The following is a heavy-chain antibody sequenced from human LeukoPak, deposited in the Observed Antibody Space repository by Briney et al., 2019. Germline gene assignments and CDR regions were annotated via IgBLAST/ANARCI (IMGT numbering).Heavy chain of an antibody. Sequence: ASVKVSCKASGYTFTSYGISWVRQTPGQGFEWMGWISAYNGNTNYAQKLQGRVTMTTDTSTSTAYMELRSLRSDDTAVYYRARGAPSGWCDYCGQATLVTVSS. CDR3: ARGAPSGWCDY. CDR1: GYTFTSYG. CDR2: ISAYNGNT. D-gene: IGHD6-19*01. V-gene: IGHV1-18*01. J-gene: IGHJ4*02.